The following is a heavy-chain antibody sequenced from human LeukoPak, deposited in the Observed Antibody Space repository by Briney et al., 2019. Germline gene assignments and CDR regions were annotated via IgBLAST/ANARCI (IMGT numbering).Heavy chain of an antibody. CDR2: ISSSGSTI. V-gene: IGHV3-48*03. D-gene: IGHD3-10*02. Sequence: GGTLTLSCAASGFTFSSYEMNWVRQAPGKGLEWVSYISSSGSTIYYADSVEGRFTISRDNAKNSLYLQMNRLRAEDTAVYYCAELGITMIGGVWGKGTTVTISS. J-gene: IGHJ6*04. CDR1: GFTFSSYE. CDR3: AELGITMIGGV.